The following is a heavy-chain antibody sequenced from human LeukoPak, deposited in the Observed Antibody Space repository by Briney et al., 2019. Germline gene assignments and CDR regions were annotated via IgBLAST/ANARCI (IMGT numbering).Heavy chain of an antibody. CDR3: ARHDSSGPYNAFDI. J-gene: IGHJ3*02. CDR1: GGSFSSSSYY. D-gene: IGHD3-22*01. CDR2: MYYSGNT. Sequence: PSETLSLTCAVYGGSFSSSSYYWGWIRQPPGKGLEWVGSMYYSGNTYYNPSLKIRVTISVDTSKNQFSLKLTSVTATDTAIYYCARHDSSGPYNAFDIWGQGTMVTVSS. V-gene: IGHV4-39*01.